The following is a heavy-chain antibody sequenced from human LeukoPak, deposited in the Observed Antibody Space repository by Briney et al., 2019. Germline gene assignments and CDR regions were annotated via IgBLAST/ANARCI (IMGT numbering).Heavy chain of an antibody. D-gene: IGHD1-26*01. Sequence: SETLSLTCTVSGGSISSSSYYWGWIRQTPGKGLEWIGSIYYSGSTFYSPSLKSRVTISVDTSKNQFSLKLSSVTAADTAVYYCASLRERSYYARGFDYRGQGTLVTVSS. CDR3: ASLRERSYYARGFDY. J-gene: IGHJ4*02. V-gene: IGHV4-39*01. CDR2: IYYSGST. CDR1: GGSISSSSYY.